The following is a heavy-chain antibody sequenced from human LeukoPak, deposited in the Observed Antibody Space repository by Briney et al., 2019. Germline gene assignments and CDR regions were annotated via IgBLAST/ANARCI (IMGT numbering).Heavy chain of an antibody. CDR1: GYTFTSYD. V-gene: IGHV1-8*01. J-gene: IGHJ4*02. D-gene: IGHD5-24*01. CDR3: ARRNTIMVAGLDY. CDR2: MNPNSGNT. Sequence: ASVKASCKASGYTFTSYDINWVRQATGQGLEWMGWMNPNSGNTGYAQKFQGRVTMTRNTSISTAFMELSSLRSEDTAVYYCARRNTIMVAGLDYWGQGTLVTVSS.